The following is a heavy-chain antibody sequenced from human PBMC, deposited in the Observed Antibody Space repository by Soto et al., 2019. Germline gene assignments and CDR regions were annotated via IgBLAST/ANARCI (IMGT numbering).Heavy chain of an antibody. V-gene: IGHV4-34*01. J-gene: IGHJ4*02. D-gene: IGHD3-10*01. CDR3: ARGSGSSSSPFSVY. CDR2: INHSGST. Sequence: QVQLQQWGAGLLKPSETLSLTCAVYGGSFSGYYWSWIRQPPGKGLEWIGEINHSGSTNYNPSLKSRVTISVDTSKNQFSLKLSSVTAADTAVYYCARGSGSSSSPFSVYWGQGTLVTVSS. CDR1: GGSFSGYY.